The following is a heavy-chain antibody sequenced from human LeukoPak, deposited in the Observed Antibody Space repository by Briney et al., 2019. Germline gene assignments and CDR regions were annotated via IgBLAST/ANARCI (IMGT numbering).Heavy chain of an antibody. J-gene: IGHJ4*02. Sequence: GGSLRLSCAAAGFIFRNNWMTWVRQAPGKGLEWVANIKHDSSEKYSVDSVKGRFTISRDNAKMILYLQLNSLRAEDTAVYFCAKDQGYSGYGPGDSWGQGTLVTVSS. V-gene: IGHV3-7*04. D-gene: IGHD5-12*01. CDR2: IKHDSSEK. CDR1: GFIFRNNW. CDR3: AKDQGYSGYGPGDS.